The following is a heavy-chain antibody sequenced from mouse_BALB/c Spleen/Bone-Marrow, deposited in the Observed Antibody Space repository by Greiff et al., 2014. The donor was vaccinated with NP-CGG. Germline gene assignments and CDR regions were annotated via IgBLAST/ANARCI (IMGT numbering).Heavy chain of an antibody. J-gene: IGHJ2*01. Sequence: QVQLQQSGPGLVAPSQSLSITCTVSGLSLTDYGVSWIRQPPGKGLEWLGVVWGGRITYYNSTLKSRLSITKDNSKSQVFLKMNSLQTDDTAMYYCAKHDTTVVVDYWGQGTTLTVSS. V-gene: IGHV2-6-5*01. CDR3: AKHDTTVVVDY. D-gene: IGHD1-1*01. CDR1: GLSLTDYG. CDR2: VWGGRIT.